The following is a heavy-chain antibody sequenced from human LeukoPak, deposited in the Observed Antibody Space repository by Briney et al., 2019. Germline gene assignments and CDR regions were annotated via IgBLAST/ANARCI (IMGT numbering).Heavy chain of an antibody. J-gene: IGHJ1*01. Sequence: SETLSLTCTVSGGSISSYYWSWIRQPPGKGLEWIGYIYYSGSTNYNPSLKSRVTISVDTSKNQFSLKLSSVTAADTAVYYCASTYYYGSGGYGYFQHWARAPWSPSPQ. CDR2: IYYSGST. V-gene: IGHV4-59*01. D-gene: IGHD3-10*01. CDR1: GGSISSYY. CDR3: ASTYYYGSGGYGYFQH.